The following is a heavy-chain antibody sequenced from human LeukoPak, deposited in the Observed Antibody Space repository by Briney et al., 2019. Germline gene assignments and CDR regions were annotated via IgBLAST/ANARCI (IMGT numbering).Heavy chain of an antibody. Sequence: ASVKVSCKASGYTFTSYGISWVRQAPGQGLEWMGWISAYNGNTNYAQELQGRVTMTTDTSTSTAYMELRSLRSDDTAVYYCARDGPMSGSYRYFDYWGQGTLVTVSS. D-gene: IGHD1-26*01. CDR1: GYTFTSYG. J-gene: IGHJ4*02. CDR3: ARDGPMSGSYRYFDY. V-gene: IGHV1-18*01. CDR2: ISAYNGNT.